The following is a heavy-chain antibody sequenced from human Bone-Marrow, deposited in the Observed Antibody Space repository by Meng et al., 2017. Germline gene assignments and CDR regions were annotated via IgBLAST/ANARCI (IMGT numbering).Heavy chain of an antibody. CDR3: ARYVFDSSSLYSNWFDP. D-gene: IGHD3-22*01. Sequence: QVQLQESGPGLVKPSQTLSLTCTVSGGSISSGTYYWGWIRQPPGKGLEWIAYIHYSGSTYYSPSLKSRVTISVATSKNQLSLKLSSMTAADTAVYYCARYVFDSSSLYSNWFDPWGQGTLVTVSS. V-gene: IGHV4-31*03. J-gene: IGHJ5*02. CDR2: IHYSGST. CDR1: GGSISSGTYY.